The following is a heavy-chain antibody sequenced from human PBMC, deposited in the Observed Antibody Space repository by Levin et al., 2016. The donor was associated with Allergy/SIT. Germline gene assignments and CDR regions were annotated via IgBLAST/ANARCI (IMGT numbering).Heavy chain of an antibody. CDR3: ARATVTALYYYGMDV. CDR2: MYTSGSP. J-gene: IGHJ6*02. CDR1: GGSINSYY. Sequence: SETLSLTCTVSGGSINSYYWNWVRQPAGKGLEWIGRMYTSGSPNYNPSLKSRVTMSVDTSKSQFSLKLSSVTAADTAVYYCARATVTALYYYGMDVWGQGTTVTVSS. V-gene: IGHV4-4*07. D-gene: IGHD2-21*02.